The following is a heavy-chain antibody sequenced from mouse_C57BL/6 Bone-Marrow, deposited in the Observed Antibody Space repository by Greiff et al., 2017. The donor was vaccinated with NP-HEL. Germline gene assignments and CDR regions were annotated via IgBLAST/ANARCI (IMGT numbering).Heavy chain of an antibody. V-gene: IGHV14-4*01. Sequence: VQLQQSGAELVRPGASVKLSCTASGFNIKDDYMHWVKQRPEQGLEWIGWIDPENGDTEYASKFQGKATITADTSSNTAYLQLSSLTSEGTAVYYCTNGSSLFYWGQGTTLTVSS. J-gene: IGHJ2*01. CDR2: IDPENGDT. CDR3: TNGSSLFY. D-gene: IGHD1-1*01. CDR1: GFNIKDDY.